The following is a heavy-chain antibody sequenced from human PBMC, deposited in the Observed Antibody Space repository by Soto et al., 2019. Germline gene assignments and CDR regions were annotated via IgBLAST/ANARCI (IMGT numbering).Heavy chain of an antibody. Sequence: GGSLRLSCAASGFTFSSYWMSWVRQAPGKGLEWVANIKQDGSEKYYVDSVKGRFTISRDNAKNSLYLQMNSLRAEDTAVYYCAKGLCGDCYYYFDYWGQGTLVTVSS. D-gene: IGHD2-21*02. CDR1: GFTFSSYW. CDR3: AKGLCGDCYYYFDY. CDR2: IKQDGSEK. J-gene: IGHJ4*02. V-gene: IGHV3-7*05.